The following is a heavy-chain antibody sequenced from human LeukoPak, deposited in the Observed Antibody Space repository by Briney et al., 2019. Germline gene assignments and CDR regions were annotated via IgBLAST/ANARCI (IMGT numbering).Heavy chain of an antibody. CDR2: IYTSGST. CDR3: AARGELPDAFDI. Sequence: SETLSLTCTVSGGSISSGSYYWSWIRQPAGKGLEWIGRIYTSGSTNYNPSLKSRVTMSVDTSKNQFSLKLSSVTAADTAVYYCAARGELPDAFDIWGQGTMVTVSS. J-gene: IGHJ3*02. CDR1: GGSISSGSYY. V-gene: IGHV4-61*02. D-gene: IGHD1-26*01.